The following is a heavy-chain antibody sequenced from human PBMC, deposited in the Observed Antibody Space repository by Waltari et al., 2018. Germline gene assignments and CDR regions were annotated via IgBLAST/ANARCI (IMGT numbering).Heavy chain of an antibody. V-gene: IGHV2-5*01. CDR1: GFSISTSGVG. CDR3: ARRKTFNGVDV. Sequence: QITLEESGPTLVKPTQTLTLTCSFSGFSISTSGVGVGWIRQPPGKALEWLGIIYWHDEGYYNPSLQSRLTITKGTSKNQVVLTMTDMDPVDTATYYCARRKTFNGVDVWGRGTTVTVSS. J-gene: IGHJ6*02. CDR2: IYWHDEG.